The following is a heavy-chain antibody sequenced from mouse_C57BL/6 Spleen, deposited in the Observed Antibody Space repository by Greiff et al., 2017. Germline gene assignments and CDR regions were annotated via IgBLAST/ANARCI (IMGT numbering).Heavy chain of an antibody. CDR3: ARSIYGSSAGYFDY. D-gene: IGHD1-1*01. CDR1: GYTFTSYW. J-gene: IGHJ2*01. Sequence: QVQLQQPGPELVMPGASVKLSCKASGYTFTSYWMHWVKQRPGQGLEWIGWIDPSDSYTNYNQKFKGKSTLTVDKSSSTAYMQLSSLTSEDSAVYYCARSIYGSSAGYFDYWGQGTTVTVSS. V-gene: IGHV1-69*01. CDR2: IDPSDSYT.